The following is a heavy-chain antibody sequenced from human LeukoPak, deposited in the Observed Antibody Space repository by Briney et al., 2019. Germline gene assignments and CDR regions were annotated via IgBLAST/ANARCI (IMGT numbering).Heavy chain of an antibody. V-gene: IGHV3-7*01. Sequence: GGSLRLSCAASGFTSGTSWMSWVRQAPGKGLEWVANIKRDGSDKYYVDSVKGRFTISRDNARNSVYLQMNSLRVEDTAVYYCARDSSPWMIDEWGQGTLLTVSS. CDR2: IKRDGSDK. J-gene: IGHJ4*02. CDR1: GFTSGTSW. D-gene: IGHD3-22*01. CDR3: ARDSSPWMIDE.